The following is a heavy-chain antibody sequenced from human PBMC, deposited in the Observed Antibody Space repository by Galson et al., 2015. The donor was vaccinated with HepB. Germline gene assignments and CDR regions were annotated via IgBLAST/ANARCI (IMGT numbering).Heavy chain of an antibody. V-gene: IGHV1-2*02. D-gene: IGHD3-10*01. CDR2: INPNSGGT. CDR1: GYTFTGYY. CDR3: ARGTRDYYSPGHY. Sequence: SVKVSCKASGYTFTGYYMHWVRQAPGQGLEWMGWINPNSGGTKYAQKFQGRVTMTRDTSISTAYMELSRLRSDDTAVYYCARGTRDYYSPGHYWGQGTLVTVSS. J-gene: IGHJ4*02.